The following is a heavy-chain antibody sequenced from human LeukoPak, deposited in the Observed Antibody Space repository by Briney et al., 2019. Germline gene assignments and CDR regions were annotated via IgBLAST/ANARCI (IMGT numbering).Heavy chain of an antibody. D-gene: IGHD6-13*01. V-gene: IGHV1-2*02. CDR3: ARDLIAAAGNNWFVP. J-gene: IGHJ5*02. CDR2: INPNSGGT. Sequence: ASVKVSCKASGYTFTGYYMHWVRQAPGQGLEWMGWINPNSGGTNYAQKFQGRVTMTRDTSISTAYMELSRLRSDDTAVYYCARDLIAAAGNNWFVPWGQGTLVTVSS. CDR1: GYTFTGYY.